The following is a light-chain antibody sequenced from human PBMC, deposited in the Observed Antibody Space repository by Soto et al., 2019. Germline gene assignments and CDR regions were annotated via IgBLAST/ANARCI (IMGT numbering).Light chain of an antibody. CDR1: SSDVGNYNY. Sequence: QSALTQPASVSGSPGQSITISCTGASSDVGNYNYVSWYQHHPGKAPKLMIYEVSNRPSGVSNRFSGSKSGNTASLTISGLQAEDEADYYRSSYTSSTTLYVFGTGTKLTVL. V-gene: IGLV2-14*01. CDR2: EVS. CDR3: SSYTSSTTLYV. J-gene: IGLJ1*01.